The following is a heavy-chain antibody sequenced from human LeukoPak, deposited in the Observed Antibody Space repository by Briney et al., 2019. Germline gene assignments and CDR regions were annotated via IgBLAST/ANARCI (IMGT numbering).Heavy chain of an antibody. Sequence: SETLSLTCAVYGGSFSGYYWSWIRQPPGKGLEWIGEINHSGSTYYNPSLKSRVTISVDTSKNQFSLKLSSVTAADTAVYYCASVDTANKVVFDYWGQGTLVTVSS. CDR2: INHSGST. V-gene: IGHV4-34*01. D-gene: IGHD5-18*01. CDR1: GGSFSGYY. CDR3: ASVDTANKVVFDY. J-gene: IGHJ4*02.